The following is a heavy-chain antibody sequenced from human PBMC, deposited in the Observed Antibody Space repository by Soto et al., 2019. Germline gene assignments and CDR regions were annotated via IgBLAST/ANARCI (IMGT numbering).Heavy chain of an antibody. J-gene: IGHJ5*02. CDR2: IIPIFGTA. CDR1: GGTFRSYA. V-gene: IGHV1-69*01. CDR3: ARNLEGPNNNWFDP. Sequence: ASFKVSFKAAGGTFRSYAISWVRQAPGQGLEWMGGIIPIFGTANYAQKFQGRVTITADESTSTAYMELSSLRSEDTAVYYCARNLEGPNNNWFDPWGQGTLLTVST.